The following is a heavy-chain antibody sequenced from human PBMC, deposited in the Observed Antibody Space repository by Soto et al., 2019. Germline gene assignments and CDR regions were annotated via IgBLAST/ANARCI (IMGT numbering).Heavy chain of an antibody. V-gene: IGHV3-23*01. CDR1: GFTFSSYA. CDR3: AKAGYSSGWYSYFDY. D-gene: IGHD6-19*01. J-gene: IGHJ4*02. Sequence: PWGSLRLSCAASGFTFSSYAMSWVRQAPGKGLEWVSAISGSGGSTYYADSVKGRFTISRDNSKNTLYLQMNSLRAEDTAVYYCAKAGYSSGWYSYFDYWGQGTVVTVSS. CDR2: ISGSGGST.